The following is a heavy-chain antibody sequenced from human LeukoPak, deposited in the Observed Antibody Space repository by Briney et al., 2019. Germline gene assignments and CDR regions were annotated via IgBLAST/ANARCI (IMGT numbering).Heavy chain of an antibody. D-gene: IGHD3-9*01. CDR3: ARSFHDILTGYGEIDY. Sequence: GGSLRLSCAASGFIFSNYAMHWVRQAAGKGLEWVAVISYDGSNKNYADSVKGRFTISRDNSKNTLYLQMNSLRAEDTAVYYCARSFHDILTGYGEIDYWGQGTLVTVSS. CDR1: GFIFSNYA. CDR2: ISYDGSNK. J-gene: IGHJ4*02. V-gene: IGHV3-30*04.